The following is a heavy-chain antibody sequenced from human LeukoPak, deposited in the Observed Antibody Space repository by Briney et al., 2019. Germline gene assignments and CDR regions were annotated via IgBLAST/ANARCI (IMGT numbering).Heavy chain of an antibody. Sequence: GGSLRLSCAASGFTFSSYTMNWVRQAPGKGLEWVSYISGSGDTTYYADSVQGRFTISRDNAKNSLYLQMNGLRAEDTAVYYCARVLVVVVPAAKAPPDYWGQGTLVTVSS. CDR1: GFTFSSYT. CDR2: ISGSGDTT. D-gene: IGHD2-2*01. CDR3: ARVLVVVVPAAKAPPDY. J-gene: IGHJ4*02. V-gene: IGHV3-48*01.